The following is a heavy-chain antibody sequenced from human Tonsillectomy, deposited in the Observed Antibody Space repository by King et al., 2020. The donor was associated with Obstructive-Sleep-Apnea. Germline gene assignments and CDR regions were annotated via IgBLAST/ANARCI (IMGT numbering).Heavy chain of an antibody. CDR2: ISGSSDYT. J-gene: IGHJ6*02. CDR1: GFTFSDYY. Sequence: VQLVESGGGLVKPGGSLRLSCAASGFTFSDYYMTWIRQAPGKGLEWVSYISGSSDYTIYADSVKGRFTISRDNAKKSLYLQMNTLRAEDTAVYYCARRGITGNYSGMDVWGQGTTVTVSS. CDR3: ARRGITGNYSGMDV. V-gene: IGHV3-11*06. D-gene: IGHD3-10*01.